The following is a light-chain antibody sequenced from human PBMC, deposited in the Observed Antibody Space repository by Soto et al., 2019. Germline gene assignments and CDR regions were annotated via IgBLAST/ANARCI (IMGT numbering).Light chain of an antibody. CDR2: ENN. Sequence: QSALTQPASVSGSPGQSITISCTGTSSDVGSYNLVSWYQHHPGKAPKLMIYENNKRPSGVSDRFSGSKSGNTASLTISGLQAEDEADYYCCSYAGSDNWAFGGGTQLTVL. V-gene: IGLV2-23*01. CDR3: CSYAGSDNWA. J-gene: IGLJ3*02. CDR1: SSDVGSYNL.